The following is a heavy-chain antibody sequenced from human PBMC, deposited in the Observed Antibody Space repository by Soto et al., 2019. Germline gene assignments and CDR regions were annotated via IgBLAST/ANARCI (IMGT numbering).Heavy chain of an antibody. J-gene: IGHJ6*02. Sequence: GEPLKISCKGSGYSFTSYWISWVRQMPGKGLEWMGRIDPSDSYTNYSPSFQGHVTISADKSISTAYLQWSSLKASDTAVYYCARATAADDYGMDVWGQGTTVTVSS. CDR1: GYSFTSYW. CDR2: IDPSDSYT. D-gene: IGHD6-13*01. CDR3: ARATAADDYGMDV. V-gene: IGHV5-10-1*01.